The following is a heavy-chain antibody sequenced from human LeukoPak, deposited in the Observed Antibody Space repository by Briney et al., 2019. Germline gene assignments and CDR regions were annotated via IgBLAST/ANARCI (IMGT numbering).Heavy chain of an antibody. V-gene: IGHV4-4*07. CDR2: IHTSGST. Sequence: SETLSLTCTVSGGSISSYYWSWIRQPAGKGLEWIGRIHTSGSTNYNPSLKSRVTMSVDTSKNQFSLKLSSVIAADTAVYYCARDQYYYGSGSYIDYWGQGTLVTVSS. J-gene: IGHJ4*02. CDR3: ARDQYYYGSGSYIDY. D-gene: IGHD3-10*01. CDR1: GGSISSYY.